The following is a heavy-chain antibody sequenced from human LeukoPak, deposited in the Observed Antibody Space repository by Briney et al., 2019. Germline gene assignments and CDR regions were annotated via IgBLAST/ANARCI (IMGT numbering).Heavy chain of an antibody. CDR3: ARHPQGSPRGYSYANAYPYYFDY. V-gene: IGHV4-61*08. J-gene: IGHJ4*02. Sequence: PSETLSLTCAVSGGSISSGGYSWSWIRQPPGKGLEWIGYIYYSGSTNYNPSLKSRVTISVDTSKNQFSLKLSSVTAADTAVYYCARHPQGSPRGYSYANAYPYYFDYWGQGTLVTVSS. CDR1: GGSISSGGYS. D-gene: IGHD5-18*01. CDR2: IYYSGST.